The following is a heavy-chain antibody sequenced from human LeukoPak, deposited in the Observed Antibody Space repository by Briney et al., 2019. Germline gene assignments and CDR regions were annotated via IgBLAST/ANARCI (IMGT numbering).Heavy chain of an antibody. V-gene: IGHV3-48*01. J-gene: IGHJ4*02. CDR2: ISSSSSTI. CDR3: ARGPEPTLTYYYDSSGYYYGDY. Sequence: GGSLRLSCAASGFTYSSYSMNWVRQAPGKGLEWVSYISSSSSTIYYADSVKGRFTISRDNAKNSLYLRMNSLRAEDTAVYYCARGPEPTLTYYYDSSGYYYGDYWGQGTLVTVSS. D-gene: IGHD3-22*01. CDR1: GFTYSSYS.